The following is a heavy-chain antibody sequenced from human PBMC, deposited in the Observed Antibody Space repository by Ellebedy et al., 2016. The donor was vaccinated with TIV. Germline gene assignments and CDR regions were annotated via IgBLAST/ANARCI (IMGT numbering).Heavy chain of an antibody. CDR2: ISTIT. CDR1: GFTFSTYS. Sequence: PGGSPRLSCAASGFTFSTYSLNWVRQAPGKGLEWVSSISTITNYADSVRGRFTISRDNAKNSLYLQMNSLRAEDTAVYYCSRGGGCGGGTCYYPDFWGQGTLVTVSS. V-gene: IGHV3-21*01. J-gene: IGHJ4*02. CDR3: SRGGGCGGGTCYYPDF. D-gene: IGHD2-15*01.